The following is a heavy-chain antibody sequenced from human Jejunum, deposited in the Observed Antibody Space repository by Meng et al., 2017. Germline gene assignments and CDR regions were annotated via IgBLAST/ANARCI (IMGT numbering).Heavy chain of an antibody. Sequence: QLHLQRAAPGLVRPSGPLSLTCPVSGGSVSSGIYYWSWIRQPPGKGLEWIGYIYYGGTTNYNPSLKSRVTISADTSKNQFSLKLSSVTAADTAVYYCARGSRGYSYGWGQGTLVTVSS. CDR3: ARGSRGYSYG. CDR1: GGSVSSGIYY. D-gene: IGHD5-18*01. V-gene: IGHV4-61*01. CDR2: IYYGGTT. J-gene: IGHJ4*02.